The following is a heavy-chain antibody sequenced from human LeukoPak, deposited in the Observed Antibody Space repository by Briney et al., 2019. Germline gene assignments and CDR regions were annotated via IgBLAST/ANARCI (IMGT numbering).Heavy chain of an antibody. CDR3: ARDIGYGSGSLDLDY. V-gene: IGHV1-69*13. CDR1: GYTFTSYG. CDR2: IIPIFGTA. J-gene: IGHJ4*02. D-gene: IGHD3-10*01. Sequence: ASVKVSCKASGYTFTSYGISWVRQAPGQGLEWMGGIIPIFGTANYAQKFQGRVTITADESTSTAYMGLSSLRSEDTAVYYCARDIGYGSGSLDLDYWGQGTLVTVSS.